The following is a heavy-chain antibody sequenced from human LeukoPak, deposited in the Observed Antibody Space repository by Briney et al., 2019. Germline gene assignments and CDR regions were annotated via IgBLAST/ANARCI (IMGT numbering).Heavy chain of an antibody. J-gene: IGHJ6*04. CDR2: MYYSGST. V-gene: IGHV4-39*07. CDR1: GGSISSNEYY. D-gene: IGHD4-17*01. Sequence: SETLSLTCNVSGGSISSNEYYWGWIRQPPGKGLEWIANMYYSGSTYYNPSHKSRVTISIDTSKDQLSLKLSSVTAADTAVYYCARDGTTVSPAVWGKGTTVTVSS. CDR3: ARDGTTVSPAV.